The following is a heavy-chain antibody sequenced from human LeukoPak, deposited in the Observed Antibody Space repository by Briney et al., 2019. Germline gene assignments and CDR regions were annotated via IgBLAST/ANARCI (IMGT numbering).Heavy chain of an antibody. CDR2: INYSGNT. V-gene: IGHV4-39*01. J-gene: IGHJ3*02. CDR3: ARPSGRNWNAFDI. D-gene: IGHD1-14*01. CDR1: GDSISSSPYF. Sequence: SETLSLTCTVSGDSISSSPYFCGWLRQPPGKGLEWIGRINYSGNTYFNPSLQSRVAISVDTSKNQFSLKLSSLTAADTAVYSCARPSGRNWNAFDIWGQGTMVTVSS.